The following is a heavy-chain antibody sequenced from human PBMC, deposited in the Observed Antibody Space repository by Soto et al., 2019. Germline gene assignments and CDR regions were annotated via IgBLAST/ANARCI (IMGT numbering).Heavy chain of an antibody. D-gene: IGHD2-21*01. V-gene: IGHV3-7*01. J-gene: IGHJ5*02. CDR2: IKEDGSER. CDR3: ASARHIGP. Sequence: LSLSCAASGFTFSNYWMSWVRQAPGKGLEWVANIKEDGSERNYVDSVKGRFTISRDNAENSLYLQMNSLRAEDTAVYYCASARHIGPWGQGTLVTVSS. CDR1: GFTFSNYW.